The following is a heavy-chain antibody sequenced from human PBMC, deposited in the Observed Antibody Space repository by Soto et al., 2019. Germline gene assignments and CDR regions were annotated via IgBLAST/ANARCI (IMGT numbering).Heavy chain of an antibody. CDR3: ARGRYGDY. Sequence: SVKVSCKVSGYAFTTYCITWVRQAPGQGLEWMGWISAHNGNTNYAQKLQGRVTVTRDTSTSTAYMELRSLRYDDTAVYYCARGRYGDYWGQGALVTVSS. D-gene: IGHD1-1*01. CDR1: GYAFTTYC. V-gene: IGHV1-18*01. CDR2: ISAHNGNT. J-gene: IGHJ4*02.